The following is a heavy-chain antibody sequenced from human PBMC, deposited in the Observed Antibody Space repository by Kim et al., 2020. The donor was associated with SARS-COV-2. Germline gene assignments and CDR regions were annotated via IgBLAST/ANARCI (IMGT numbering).Heavy chain of an antibody. J-gene: IGHJ6*01. Sequence: SQTLSLTCAVYGGSFSGYYWSWIRQPLGKGLEWIGEINHSGSTNYNPSLNSRVTISVDTSKNQFFLKLSSVTAADTAVYYCARGRARGYYDSSGQWRRYY. D-gene: IGHD3-22*01. CDR2: INHSGST. CDR1: GGSFSGYY. CDR3: ARGRARGYYDSSGQWRRYY. V-gene: IGHV4-34*01.